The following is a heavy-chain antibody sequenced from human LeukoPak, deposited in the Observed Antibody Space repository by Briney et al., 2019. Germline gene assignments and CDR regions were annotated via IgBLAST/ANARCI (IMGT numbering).Heavy chain of an antibody. CDR3: AREFYYDSSGYFSN. Sequence: SETLSLTCTVSGGSFSTYYWSWIRQPPGKGLEWIGFIYYSGSTNYNPSLKSRVTISVDTSKNQFSLKLSSVTAADTAVYYCAREFYYDSSGYFSNWGQGTLVTVSS. J-gene: IGHJ4*02. CDR2: IYYSGST. CDR1: GGSFSTYY. D-gene: IGHD3-22*01. V-gene: IGHV4-59*01.